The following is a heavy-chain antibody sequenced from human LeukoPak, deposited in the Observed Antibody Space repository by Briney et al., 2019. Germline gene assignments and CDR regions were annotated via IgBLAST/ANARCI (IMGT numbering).Heavy chain of an antibody. CDR1: GFTFSSYG. CDR3: AKGYSSSWSSGLMDYYYMDV. J-gene: IGHJ6*03. D-gene: IGHD6-13*01. Sequence: GGSLRLSCAASGFTFSSYGMHWVRQAPGKGLDWVAFIRYDGRNTYYADSVKGRFTISRDNSKNTLYLQMNSLRAEDTAVYYCAKGYSSSWSSGLMDYYYMDVWGKGTTVTISS. V-gene: IGHV3-30*02. CDR2: IRYDGRNT.